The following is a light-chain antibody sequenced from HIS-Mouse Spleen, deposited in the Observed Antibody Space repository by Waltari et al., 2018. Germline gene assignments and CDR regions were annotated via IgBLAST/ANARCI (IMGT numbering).Light chain of an antibody. CDR1: ELPKKY. CDR3: YSTDSSGNHRV. Sequence: SYELTQPPSVSVSPGQTARITCSGDELPKKYAYWYQQKSGQAPVLGLYEDSKRPSGIPERVSGASSGTIATLTISRAQVEDEADYYCYSTDSSGNHRVFGGGTKLTVL. CDR2: EDS. V-gene: IGLV3-10*01. J-gene: IGLJ3*02.